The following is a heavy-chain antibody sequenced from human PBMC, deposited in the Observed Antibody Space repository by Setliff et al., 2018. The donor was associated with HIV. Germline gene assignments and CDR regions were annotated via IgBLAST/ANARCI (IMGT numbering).Heavy chain of an antibody. CDR2: IIPILGVA. D-gene: IGHD3-3*01. CDR1: RSTFNSHT. J-gene: IGHJ6*03. Sequence: ASVKVSCKASRSTFNSHTINWVRQAPGQGLDWMGRIIPILGVANYAQRFQGKVTITADKSTSTAYMELTSLRLDDTAMYYCVRGVQSPPHYSYYYMDVWGEGTMVTVS. V-gene: IGHV1-69*02. CDR3: VRGVQSPPHYSYYYMDV.